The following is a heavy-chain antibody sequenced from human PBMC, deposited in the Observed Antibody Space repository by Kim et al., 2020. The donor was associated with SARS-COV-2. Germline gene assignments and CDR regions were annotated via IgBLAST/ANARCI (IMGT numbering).Heavy chain of an antibody. D-gene: IGHD3-10*01. CDR1: GGSFSGYY. J-gene: IGHJ4*02. CDR2: INHSGST. V-gene: IGHV4-34*01. CDR3: ARVRGVIIFTPYYFDY. Sequence: SETLSLTCAVYGGSFSGYYWSWIRQPPGKGLEWIGEINHSGSTNYNPSLKSRVTISVDTSKNQFSLKLSSVTAADTAVYYCARVRGVIIFTPYYFDYWGQGTLVTVSS.